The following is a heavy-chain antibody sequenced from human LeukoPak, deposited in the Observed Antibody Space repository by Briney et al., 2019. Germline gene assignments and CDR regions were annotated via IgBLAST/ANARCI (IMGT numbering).Heavy chain of an antibody. CDR2: ISSSGRTI. J-gene: IGHJ5*02. V-gene: IGHV3-48*04. D-gene: IGHD2-2*01. CDR3: ARGGIVVVPAAPNNWFDP. Sequence: HPGGSLRLSCAASGVTFSNYSMNWVRQAPGKGLEWVSYISSSGRTIYYADSVKGRFTISRDNAKNSLYLQMNSLRAEDTAVYYCARGGIVVVPAAPNNWFDPWGQGTLVTVSS. CDR1: GVTFSNYS.